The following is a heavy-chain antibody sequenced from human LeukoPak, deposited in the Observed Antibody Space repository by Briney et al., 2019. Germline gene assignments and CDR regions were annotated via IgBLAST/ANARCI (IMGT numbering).Heavy chain of an antibody. J-gene: IGHJ6*04. CDR2: IYHSGST. Sequence: SETLSLTCAVSGGSISSSNWWSWVRQPPGKGLEWIGEIYHSGSTNYNPSLKSRVTISVDKSKNQFSLKLSSVTAADTAVYYCAREWYCSSTSCYDDYYYGMDVWGKGTTVTVSS. D-gene: IGHD2-2*01. CDR1: GGSISSSNW. V-gene: IGHV4-4*02. CDR3: AREWYCSSTSCYDDYYYGMDV.